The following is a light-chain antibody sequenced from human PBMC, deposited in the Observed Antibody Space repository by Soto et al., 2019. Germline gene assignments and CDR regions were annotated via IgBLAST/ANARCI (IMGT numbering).Light chain of an antibody. CDR3: SSYTSSSSGV. CDR2: XVX. V-gene: IGLV2-14*01. CDR1: SSDVGGYNY. J-gene: IGLJ1*01. Sequence: QSVLTQPASVSGSPGQSITISCTGTSSDVGGYNYFSWYQQHPGKAPKLMIYXVXNRPPGVSNRFSGSKSGNTASLTISGLQAEDEADYYCSSYTSSSSGVFGTGTKVTVL.